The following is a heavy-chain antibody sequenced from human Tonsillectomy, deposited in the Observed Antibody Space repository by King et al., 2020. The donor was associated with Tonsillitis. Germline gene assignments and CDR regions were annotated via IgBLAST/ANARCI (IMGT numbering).Heavy chain of an antibody. J-gene: IGHJ6*02. CDR1: GGSVSSGSYY. CDR3: ARDTYYDSSGYGYYGMDV. V-gene: IGHV4-61*01. CDR2: IYYSGST. D-gene: IGHD3-22*01. Sequence: VQLQESRPGLVKPSETLSLTCTVSGGSVSSGSYYWSWLRQPPGKGLEWIGYIYYSGSTNYNPSLKSRVTISVDTSKNQFSLKLSSLTAADTAVYYCARDTYYDSSGYGYYGMDVWGQGTTVTVSS.